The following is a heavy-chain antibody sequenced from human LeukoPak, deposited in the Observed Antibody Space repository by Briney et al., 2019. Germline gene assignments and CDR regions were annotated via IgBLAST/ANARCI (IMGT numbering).Heavy chain of an antibody. V-gene: IGHV4-34*01. CDR1: GGSFSGYY. CDR3: ARGYGSGSYPTYYYYYGMDV. Sequence: SETLSLTCAVYGGSFSGYYWSWIRQPPGKGLEWIGEINHSGSTNYNPSLKSRVTISVDTSKNQFSLKLSSVTAADTAVYYCARGYGSGSYPTYYYYYGMDVWGQGTTVTVSS. D-gene: IGHD3-10*01. CDR2: INHSGST. J-gene: IGHJ6*02.